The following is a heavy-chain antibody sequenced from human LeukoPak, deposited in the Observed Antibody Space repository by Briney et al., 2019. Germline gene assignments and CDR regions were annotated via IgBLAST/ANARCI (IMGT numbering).Heavy chain of an antibody. J-gene: IGHJ5*02. D-gene: IGHD3-22*01. CDR2: IYYSGST. CDR3: ARLYYDSSGWFDP. V-gene: IGHV4-39*01. CDR1: GGSISSSSYY. Sequence: SQTLSLTCTVSGGSISSSSYYWGWIRQPPGKGLEWIGSIYYSGSTYYNPSLKSRVTISVDTSKNQFSLKLSSVTAADTAVYYCARLYYDSSGWFDPWGQGTLVTVSS.